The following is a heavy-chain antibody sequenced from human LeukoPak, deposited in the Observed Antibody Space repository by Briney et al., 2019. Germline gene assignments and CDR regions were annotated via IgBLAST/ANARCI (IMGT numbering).Heavy chain of an antibody. CDR2: INHSGST. CDR3: ARLGGARD. Sequence: MPSETLSLACAVYGGSFSGYYWSWIRQPPGKGLEWIGEINHSGSTNYNPSLKSRVTISVDTSKNQFSLKLSSVTAADTAVYYCARLGGARDWGQGTLVTVSS. V-gene: IGHV4-34*01. CDR1: GGSFSGYY. J-gene: IGHJ4*02.